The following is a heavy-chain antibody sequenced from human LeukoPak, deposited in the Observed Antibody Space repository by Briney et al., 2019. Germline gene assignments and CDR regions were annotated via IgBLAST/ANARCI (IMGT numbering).Heavy chain of an antibody. D-gene: IGHD2-2*01. CDR1: GFTFTNDF. CDR3: ARAPTVSVGYCSSSSCQADY. J-gene: IGHJ4*02. Sequence: SGGSLRLSCAASGFTFTNDFMNWVRQAPGKGLEWVSAISPWSDYIYYVDSVKGRFTTSRDYAKNSLYLQMNSLRAEDTAVYYYARAPTVSVGYCSSSSCQADYWGQGTLVTVSS. V-gene: IGHV3-21*01. CDR2: ISPWSDYI.